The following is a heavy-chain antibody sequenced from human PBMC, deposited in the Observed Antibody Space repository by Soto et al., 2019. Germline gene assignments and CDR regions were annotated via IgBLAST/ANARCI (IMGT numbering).Heavy chain of an antibody. Sequence: QVQLVQSGAEVKKPWSSVQVSCKASGGTFSSYAIRWVRQAPGQGLEWMGGIIPIFGTANYAQKFQGRVTITADESTSTAYMELSSLRSEDTAVYYCAREYNWNGAWWFDPWGQGTLVTVSS. V-gene: IGHV1-69*01. D-gene: IGHD1-20*01. CDR3: AREYNWNGAWWFDP. J-gene: IGHJ5*02. CDR2: IIPIFGTA. CDR1: GGTFSSYA.